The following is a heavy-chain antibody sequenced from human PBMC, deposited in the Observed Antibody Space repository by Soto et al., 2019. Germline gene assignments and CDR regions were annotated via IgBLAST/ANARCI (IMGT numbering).Heavy chain of an antibody. CDR3: ARGGSDWYYFDP. J-gene: IGHJ4*02. Sequence: EVQLVESGGGLAQPGGSLRLSCAASGFTFRSYNMNWVRQAPGKGLAWVSDISGSSRTTIYYADSVKGRFTISRDNAENSVYLQMNSLRDEDTCMYYCARGGSDWYYFDPWCQGTLVTVSS. CDR1: GFTFRSYN. V-gene: IGHV3-48*02. D-gene: IGHD5-12*01. CDR2: ISGSSRTTI.